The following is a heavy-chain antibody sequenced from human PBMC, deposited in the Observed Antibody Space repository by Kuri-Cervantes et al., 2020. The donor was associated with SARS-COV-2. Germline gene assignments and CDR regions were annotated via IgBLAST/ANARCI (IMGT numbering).Heavy chain of an antibody. Sequence: GESLKISCAASEFTFSSYAMSWVRQAPGKGLEWVSAISGSGGSTYYADSVKGRFTISRDNSKNTLYLQMNSLRAEDTAVYYCAKDLGRPNWFDPWGQGTLVTVSS. CDR1: EFTFSSYA. J-gene: IGHJ5*02. CDR2: ISGSGGST. CDR3: AKDLGRPNWFDP. V-gene: IGHV3-23*01.